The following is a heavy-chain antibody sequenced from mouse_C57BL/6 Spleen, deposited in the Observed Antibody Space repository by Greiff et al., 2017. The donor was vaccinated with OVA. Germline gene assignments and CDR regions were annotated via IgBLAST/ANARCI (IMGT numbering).Heavy chain of an antibody. J-gene: IGHJ3*01. CDR2: IRSKSNNYAT. Sequence: EVKVVESGGGLVQPQGSLKLSCAASGFSFNTYAMNWVRQAPGKGLEWVARIRSKSNNYATYYADSVKDRFTISRDDSESMLYLQMNNLKTEDTAMYYCVRNWFAYGGQGTLVTVSA. CDR3: VRNWFAY. V-gene: IGHV10-1*01. CDR1: GFSFNTYA.